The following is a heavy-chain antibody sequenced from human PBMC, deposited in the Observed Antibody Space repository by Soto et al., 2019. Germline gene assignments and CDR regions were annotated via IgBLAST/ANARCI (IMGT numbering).Heavy chain of an antibody. CDR1: GFTFSSYA. CDR2: ISGSGGST. CDR3: AKPIAAAGYYYYYGMDV. D-gene: IGHD6-13*01. Sequence: GESLKISCAASGFTFSSYAMSWVRQAPGKGLEWVSAISGSGGSTYYADSVKGRFTISRDNSKNTLYLQMNSLRAEDTAVYYCAKPIAAAGYYYYYGMDVWGQGTTVTVSS. J-gene: IGHJ6*02. V-gene: IGHV3-23*01.